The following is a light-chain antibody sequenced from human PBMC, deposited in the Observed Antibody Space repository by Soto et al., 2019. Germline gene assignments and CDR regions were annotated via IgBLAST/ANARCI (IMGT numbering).Light chain of an antibody. Sequence: DLQLTQSPSFLSASVGARVTITCRASQDISNYLAWYQQKQGKAPKFLLYATSTFQSGVPSRFSGSGSGTQLTLTISSLEPEDGAVYDCQQYGSSPTTFGQGTKVDIK. CDR2: ATS. J-gene: IGKJ1*01. V-gene: IGKV1-9*01. CDR1: QDISNY. CDR3: QQYGSSPTT.